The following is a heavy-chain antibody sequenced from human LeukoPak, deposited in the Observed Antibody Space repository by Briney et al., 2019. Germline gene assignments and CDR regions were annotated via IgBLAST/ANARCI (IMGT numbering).Heavy chain of an antibody. CDR3: ARIGSYYYYYYYGMDV. D-gene: IGHD1-26*01. V-gene: IGHV1-8*01. Sequence: ASVKVSCKASGYTFTSHDIDWVRQATGQGLEWMGWMNPNSGNTGYAQKFQGRVTMTRNTSISTAYMELSSLRSEDTAVYYCARIGSYYYYYYYGMDVWGQGTTVTVSS. CDR1: GYTFTSHD. J-gene: IGHJ6*02. CDR2: MNPNSGNT.